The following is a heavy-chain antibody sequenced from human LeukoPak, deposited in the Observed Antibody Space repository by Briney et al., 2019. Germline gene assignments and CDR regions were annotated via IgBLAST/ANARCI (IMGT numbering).Heavy chain of an antibody. CDR2: INTNTGNP. D-gene: IGHD6-6*01. J-gene: IGHJ4*02. Sequence: ASVTVSCKASGYTFTSYAMNWVRQAPGQGLEWMGWINTNTGNPTYAQGFTGRFVFSLDTSVSTAYLQISSLKAEDTAVYYCARPSIRYIAARPFDYWGQGTLVTVSS. CDR3: ARPSIRYIAARPFDY. V-gene: IGHV7-4-1*02. CDR1: GYTFTSYA.